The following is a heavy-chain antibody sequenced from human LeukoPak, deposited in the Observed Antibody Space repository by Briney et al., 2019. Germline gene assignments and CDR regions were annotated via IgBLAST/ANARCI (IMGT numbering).Heavy chain of an antibody. J-gene: IGHJ4*02. CDR3: AGRRRDGYFDY. V-gene: IGHV3-53*01. CDR2: IYSGDNT. D-gene: IGHD5-24*01. CDR1: GFTVSSNY. Sequence: GGSLRLSCAASGFTVSSNYMTWVRQAPGKGLEWVSLIYSGDNTYYAGSVKGRFTISRDNSNNTLYFQMNSLRAEDTAVYYCAGRRRDGYFDYWGQGTLVTVSS.